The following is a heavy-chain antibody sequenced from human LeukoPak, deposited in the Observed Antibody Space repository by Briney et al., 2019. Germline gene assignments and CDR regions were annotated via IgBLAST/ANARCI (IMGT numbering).Heavy chain of an antibody. CDR1: GFTFDDYA. D-gene: IGHD3-22*01. CDR2: ISWNSGSI. V-gene: IGHV3-9*01. J-gene: IGHJ4*02. CDR3: AKDKISDYYDSSGYFDY. Sequence: GGSLRLSCAASGFTFDDYAMHWVRQAPGKGLEWVSGISWNSGSIGYADSVKGRFTISRDNAKNSLYLQMNSLRAEDTALYYCAKDKISDYYDSSGYFDYWGQGTLVTVSS.